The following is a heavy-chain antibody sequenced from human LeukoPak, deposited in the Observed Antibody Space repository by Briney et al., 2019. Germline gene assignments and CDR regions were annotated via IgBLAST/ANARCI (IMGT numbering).Heavy chain of an antibody. CDR1: GFTFSSYA. Sequence: GGSPRLSCAASGFTFSSYAMSWVRQAPGKGLEWVPAISGSGGSTYYADSVKGRFTISRDNSKNTLYLQMNSLRAEDTAVYYCAKDLYGSGSPNWFDPWGQGTLVTVSS. D-gene: IGHD3-10*01. CDR3: AKDLYGSGSPNWFDP. CDR2: ISGSGGST. V-gene: IGHV3-23*01. J-gene: IGHJ5*02.